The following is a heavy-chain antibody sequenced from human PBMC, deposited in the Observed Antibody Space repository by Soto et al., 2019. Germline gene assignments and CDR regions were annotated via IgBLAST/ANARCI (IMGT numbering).Heavy chain of an antibody. Sequence: GGSLRLSCAASGFTFSNAWMNWVRQAPGKGLEWVGRIKSKTDGGTTDYAEPVKGRFTISRDDSKNTLYLQMNSLKTEDTAVYYCTTDEVACHGGDCSYYGMDVWGQGTTVTVSS. D-gene: IGHD2-21*01. J-gene: IGHJ6*02. CDR1: GFTFSNAW. CDR3: TTDEVACHGGDCSYYGMDV. CDR2: IKSKTDGGTT. V-gene: IGHV3-15*07.